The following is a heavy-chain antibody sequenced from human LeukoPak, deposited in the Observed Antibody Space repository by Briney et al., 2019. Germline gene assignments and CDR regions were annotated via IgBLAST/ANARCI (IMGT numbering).Heavy chain of an antibody. CDR1: GYTFTDYY. Sequence: EASVKVSCKASGYTFTDYYMHWVRQAPGQGLEWMGWINPNSGGTNYAQKFQGRVTMTRDTSISTAYMELSRLRSDDTAAYYCARASYYYDSSGYPGYYFDYWGQGTLVTVSS. V-gene: IGHV1-2*02. D-gene: IGHD3-22*01. CDR3: ARASYYYDSSGYPGYYFDY. CDR2: INPNSGGT. J-gene: IGHJ4*02.